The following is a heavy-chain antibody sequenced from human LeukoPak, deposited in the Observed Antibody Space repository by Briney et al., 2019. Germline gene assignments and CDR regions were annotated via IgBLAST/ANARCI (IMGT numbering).Heavy chain of an antibody. CDR1: GFIFSDHW. J-gene: IGHJ4*02. V-gene: IGHV3-74*01. Sequence: PGGSLRLSCAASGFIFSDHWMHWVRQAPGKGLVWLSRINNDGSSTIYADSVKGRFTFSRDNAENTLFLEMSSLRVEDTAVYYCARQNTPHGNFDYWGQGTLVTVSS. CDR3: ARQNTPHGNFDY. CDR2: INNDGSST. D-gene: IGHD1-26*01.